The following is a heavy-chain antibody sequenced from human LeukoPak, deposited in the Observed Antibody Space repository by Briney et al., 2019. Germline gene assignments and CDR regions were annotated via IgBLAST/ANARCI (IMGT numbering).Heavy chain of an antibody. CDR2: ISSSSSYI. CDR1: GFTFSSYS. J-gene: IGHJ4*02. Sequence: RTGGSLRLSCAASGFTFSSYSMNWVRQAPGKGLEWVSSISSSSSYIYYADSVKGRFTISRDNAKNSLYLQMNSLRAEDTAVYYCAREVEGYYFDYWGQGTLVTVSS. V-gene: IGHV3-21*01. CDR3: AREVEGYYFDY.